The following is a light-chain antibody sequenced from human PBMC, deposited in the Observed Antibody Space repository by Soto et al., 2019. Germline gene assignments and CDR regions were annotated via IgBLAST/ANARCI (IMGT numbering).Light chain of an antibody. J-gene: IGKJ2*01. CDR2: GAS. V-gene: IGKV3-20*01. CDR1: QSVSSSY. Sequence: EIVLTQSPGILSLSPGERATLSCRASQSVSSSYLAWYQQKPGQAPRLLIYGASSRATGIPDRFSGSGSGTDFTLTISRLEPEDFAVYYCQQYGSSPPMYTFGQGTKLEIK. CDR3: QQYGSSPPMYT.